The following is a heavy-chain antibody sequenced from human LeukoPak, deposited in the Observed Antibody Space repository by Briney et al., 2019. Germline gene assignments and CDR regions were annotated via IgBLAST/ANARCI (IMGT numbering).Heavy chain of an antibody. D-gene: IGHD4-17*01. V-gene: IGHV3-30-3*01. Sequence: GRSLRLSCAASGFTFSCYAMHWVRQAPGKGLEWVAVISYDGSNKYYADSVKGRFTISRDNSKNTLYLQMNSLRAEDTAVYYCAREYGDYDYPIEYWGQGTLVTVSS. CDR2: ISYDGSNK. J-gene: IGHJ4*02. CDR1: GFTFSCYA. CDR3: AREYGDYDYPIEY.